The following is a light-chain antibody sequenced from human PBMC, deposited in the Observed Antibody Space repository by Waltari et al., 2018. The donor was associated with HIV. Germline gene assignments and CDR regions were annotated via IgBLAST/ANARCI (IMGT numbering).Light chain of an antibody. J-gene: IGKJ5*01. CDR3: QQYGGSPIT. Sequence: DIVLTQSPGTLSLPQGENATLSCRASQSVNINYLAWYQHKPGQAPRLLIYGASSRATGIPDRFSGSGSGTDFTLTISRLEPEDSAVYYCQQYGGSPITFGQGTRLEIK. CDR1: QSVNINY. CDR2: GAS. V-gene: IGKV3-20*01.